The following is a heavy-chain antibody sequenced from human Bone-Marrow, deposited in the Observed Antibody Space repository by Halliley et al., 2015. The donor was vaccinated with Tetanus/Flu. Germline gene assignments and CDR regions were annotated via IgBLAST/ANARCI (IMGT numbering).Heavy chain of an antibody. CDR3: ARDPARGVQGGGGSGHPFDY. CDR2: ISGSGAYT. CDR1: RFDFSTHS. J-gene: IGHJ4*02. D-gene: IGHD1-1*01. Sequence: SLRLSCAASRFDFSTHSMNWVRQAPGKGLEWVSSISGSGAYTFYADSVKGRFTISRDNAKNSLYLQMNSLRAEDTAIYYCARDPARGVQGGGGSGHPFDYWGQGTLVTVSS. V-gene: IGHV3-21*06.